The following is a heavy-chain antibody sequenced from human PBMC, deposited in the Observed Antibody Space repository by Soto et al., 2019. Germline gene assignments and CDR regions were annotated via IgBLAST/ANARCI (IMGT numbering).Heavy chain of an antibody. V-gene: IGHV3-33*01. CDR3: ARDRSYGIAVAGTMDFDY. Sequence: GGSLRLSCAASGFTFSSYGMHWVRQAPGKGLEWVAVIWYDGSNKYYADSVKGRFTISRDNSKNTLYLQMNSLRAEDTAVYYCARDRSYGIAVAGTMDFDYWGQGTLVTVSS. J-gene: IGHJ4*02. CDR2: IWYDGSNK. CDR1: GFTFSSYG. D-gene: IGHD6-19*01.